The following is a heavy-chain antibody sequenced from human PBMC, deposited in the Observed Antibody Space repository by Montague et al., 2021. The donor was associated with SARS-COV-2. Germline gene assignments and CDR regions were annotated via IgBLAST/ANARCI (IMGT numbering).Heavy chain of an antibody. CDR2: ISYSGST. CDR3: AYFRRTQLLFGTLDYGMDV. D-gene: IGHD2-2*01. CDR1: GGSISSYY. Sequence: SETLSLTCTVSGGSISSYYRSWIRQPPGGGVQWIGYISYSGSTNYNPSLKSRVTISVATSKNHFTLRLSSVTAADTAVYYCAYFRRTQLLFGTLDYGMDVWGQGTTVTVSS. J-gene: IGHJ6*02. V-gene: IGHV4-59*01.